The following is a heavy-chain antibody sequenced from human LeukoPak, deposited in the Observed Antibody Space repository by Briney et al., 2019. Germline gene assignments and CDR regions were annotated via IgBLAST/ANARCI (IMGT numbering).Heavy chain of an antibody. CDR3: ARVRVPYYYGMDV. J-gene: IGHJ6*02. CDR2: IWYDGSNK. CDR1: GVTFSSYG. V-gene: IGHV3-33*01. Sequence: GRSLRLSCAASGVTFSSYGMHWVRQAPGKGLEWVAVIWYDGSNKYYADSVKGRFTISRDNSKNTLYLQMNSLRAEDTAVYYCARVRVPYYYGMDVWGQGTTVTVSS. D-gene: IGHD3-3*01.